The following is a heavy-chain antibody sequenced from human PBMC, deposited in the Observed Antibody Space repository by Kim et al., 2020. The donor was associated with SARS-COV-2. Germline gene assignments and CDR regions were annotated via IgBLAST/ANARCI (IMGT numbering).Heavy chain of an antibody. CDR3: ADFDAAEGHVSN. Sequence: YADSVKGRFTISRDNAKNMLYLQMSSLRAEDTAVYYCADFDAAEGHVSNWGQGTLVTVSS. D-gene: IGHD4-4*01. J-gene: IGHJ4*02. V-gene: IGHV3-23*05.